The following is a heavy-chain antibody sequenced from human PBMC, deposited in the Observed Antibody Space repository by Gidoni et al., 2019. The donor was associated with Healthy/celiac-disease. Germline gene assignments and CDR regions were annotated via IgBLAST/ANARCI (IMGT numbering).Heavy chain of an antibody. CDR2: ISGSGGRT. D-gene: IGHD3-3*01. J-gene: IGHJ4*02. CDR3: AKTAAWSGYFDY. Sequence: VQLLESGGCLVPPGGSLSLSCAASGFTFSSYAMSWVRQAPGKGLEWVSAISGSGGRTYYADSVKGRFTISRDNSKNTLYLQMNSLRAEDTAVYYCAKTAAWSGYFDYWGQGTLVTVSS. CDR1: GFTFSSYA. V-gene: IGHV3-23*01.